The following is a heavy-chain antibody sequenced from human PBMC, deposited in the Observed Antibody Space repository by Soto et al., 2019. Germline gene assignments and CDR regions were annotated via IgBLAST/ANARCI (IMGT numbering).Heavy chain of an antibody. CDR3: ARLDYYYDSSGYSYFDY. D-gene: IGHD3-22*01. CDR2: IYYSGST. J-gene: IGHJ4*02. V-gene: IGHV4-30-4*01. Sequence: SETLSLTCTVSGGSISSGDYYWSWIRQPPGKGLEWIGYIYYSGSTYYNPSLKSRVTISVDTSKNQFSLKLSSVTAADTAVYYCARLDYYYDSSGYSYFDYWGQGTLVTVSS. CDR1: GGSISSGDYY.